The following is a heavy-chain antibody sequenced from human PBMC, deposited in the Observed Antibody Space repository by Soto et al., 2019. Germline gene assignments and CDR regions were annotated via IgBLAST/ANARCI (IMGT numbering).Heavy chain of an antibody. Sequence: TSETLSLTCTVSGGSISSGNYYWSWIRQHPGKGLEWIAYMSYSGTTYYNPSLKTRVIISLDTSTNQFSLKLSSVTAADTAVYFCARYCSGGTCQYAFDIWGQGTMVTVSS. CDR1: GGSISSGNYY. CDR3: ARYCSGGTCQYAFDI. J-gene: IGHJ3*02. D-gene: IGHD2-15*01. CDR2: MSYSGTT. V-gene: IGHV4-31*03.